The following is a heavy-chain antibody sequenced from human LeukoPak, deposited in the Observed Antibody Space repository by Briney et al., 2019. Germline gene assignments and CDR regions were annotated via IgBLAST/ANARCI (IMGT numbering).Heavy chain of an antibody. CDR2: IKSKTDGGTT. Sequence: PGGSLRLSCAASGFTFSNAWMSWVRQAPGNGLEWVGRIKSKTDGGTTDYAAPVKGRFTISRDDSKNTLYLQMNSLKTEDTAVYYCTTYKYCSGGGCYSAAFDIWGQGTMVTVSS. J-gene: IGHJ3*02. CDR3: TTYKYCSGGGCYSAAFDI. V-gene: IGHV3-15*01. D-gene: IGHD2-15*01. CDR1: GFTFSNAW.